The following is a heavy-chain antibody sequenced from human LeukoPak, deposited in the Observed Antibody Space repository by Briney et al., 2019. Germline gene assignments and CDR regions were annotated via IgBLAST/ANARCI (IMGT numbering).Heavy chain of an antibody. V-gene: IGHV3-21*01. D-gene: IGHD5-24*01. Sequence: GGSLRLSCAASGFTFSSYSMNWVRQAPGKGREWVSSISSSSSYKYYADSVKGRFTISRDNAKNSLYLQMNSLRAEDTAVYYCARGRDGYNLDYWGQGALVTVSS. J-gene: IGHJ4*02. CDR1: GFTFSSYS. CDR3: ARGRDGYNLDY. CDR2: ISSSSSYK.